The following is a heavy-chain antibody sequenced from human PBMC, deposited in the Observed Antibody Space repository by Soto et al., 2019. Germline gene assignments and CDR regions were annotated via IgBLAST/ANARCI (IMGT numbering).Heavy chain of an antibody. Sequence: ASVKVSCKVSGYTLTELSMHWVRQAPGKGLEWMGGFDPEDGETIYAQKFQGRVTMTEDTSTDTAYMELSSLRSEDTAMYYCATDHIGYSYDLDYWGQGTLVTVSS. CDR1: GYTLTELS. CDR2: FDPEDGET. J-gene: IGHJ4*02. D-gene: IGHD5-18*01. V-gene: IGHV1-24*01. CDR3: ATDHIGYSYDLDY.